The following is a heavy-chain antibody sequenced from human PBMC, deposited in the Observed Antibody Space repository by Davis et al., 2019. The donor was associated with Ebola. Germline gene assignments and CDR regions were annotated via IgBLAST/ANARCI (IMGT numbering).Heavy chain of an antibody. CDR3: ARHQRRGMDV. CDR1: GGSISSSNW. D-gene: IGHD2-2*01. J-gene: IGHJ6*02. V-gene: IGHV4-4*02. CDR2: IYHSGTA. Sequence: SQTLSLTCAVSGGSISSSNWWSWVRQPPGKGLEWIGEIYHSGTANYNPSLQSRVTISVDTSKNQFSLKLSSVTAADTAVYYCARHQRRGMDVWGQGTTVTVSS.